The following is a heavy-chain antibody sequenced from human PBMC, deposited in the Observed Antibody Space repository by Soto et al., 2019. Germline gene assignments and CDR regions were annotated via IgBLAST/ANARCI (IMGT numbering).Heavy chain of an antibody. CDR3: ARDKGQWIVND. D-gene: IGHD6-19*01. CDR2: ISTYNGNT. CDR1: GDTFTSYG. Sequence: QVQLVQAGAEVKKPGASVKVSCKTSGDTFTSYGISWVRQSPGQGREWIGWISTYNGNTNHAKRLQGRVSMTTDTAISTAYMELRSLRSDDTALYYCARDKGQWIVNDWAQVTLLSVSS. J-gene: IGHJ4*02. V-gene: IGHV1-18*01.